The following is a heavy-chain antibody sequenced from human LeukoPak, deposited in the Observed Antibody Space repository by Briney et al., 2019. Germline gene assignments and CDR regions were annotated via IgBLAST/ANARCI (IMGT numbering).Heavy chain of an antibody. V-gene: IGHV4-39*07. D-gene: IGHD6-19*01. Sequence: EPSETLSLTCTVSGGSISSSSYYWGWIRQPPGKGLEWIGSIYYSGSTYYNPSLKSRVTISVDTSKNQFSLKLSSVTAADTAVYYCASLDSSGWYYRARYFDYWGQGTLVTVSS. CDR1: GGSISSSSYY. CDR3: ASLDSSGWYYRARYFDY. CDR2: IYYSGST. J-gene: IGHJ4*02.